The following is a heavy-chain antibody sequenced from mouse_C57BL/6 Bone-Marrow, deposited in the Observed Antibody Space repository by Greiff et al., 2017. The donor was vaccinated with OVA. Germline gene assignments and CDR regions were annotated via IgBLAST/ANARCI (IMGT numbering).Heavy chain of an antibody. CDR3: AKRDGWDEGDY. J-gene: IGHJ4*01. CDR2: IWGDGSR. Sequence: VQRVESGPGLVAPSQRLSITCTVSGFSLTSYGVSWVRQPPGTGLEWLGVIWGDGSRHYHSALISRLSISKDNSKSQVFLILNSLQTDDTATYYCAKRDGWDEGDYWGQGTSVTVSS. V-gene: IGHV2-3*01. D-gene: IGHD4-1*01. CDR1: GFSLTSYG.